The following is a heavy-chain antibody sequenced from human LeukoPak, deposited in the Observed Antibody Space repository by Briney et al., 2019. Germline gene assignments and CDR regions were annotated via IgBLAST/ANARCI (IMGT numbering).Heavy chain of an antibody. CDR1: GFTFSSYW. Sequence: GGSLRLSCAASGFTFSSYWMSWVRQAPGKGLEWVSAISGSGGSTYYADSVKGRFTISRDNSKNTLYLQMNSLRAEDTAVYYCAKKQHSGSYPYYFDYWGQGTLVTVSS. J-gene: IGHJ4*02. D-gene: IGHD1-26*01. CDR3: AKKQHSGSYPYYFDY. V-gene: IGHV3-23*01. CDR2: ISGSGGST.